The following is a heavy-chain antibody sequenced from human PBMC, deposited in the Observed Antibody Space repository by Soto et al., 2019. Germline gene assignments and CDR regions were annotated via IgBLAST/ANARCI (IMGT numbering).Heavy chain of an antibody. V-gene: IGHV3-43*01. CDR2: ISWDGGST. D-gene: IGHD3-10*01. CDR3: AKDGGGPMVRTSYYGMDV. Sequence: EVPLVESGGVVVQPGGSLRLSCAASGFTFDDYTMHWVRQAPGKGLEWVSLISWDGGSTYYADSVKGRFTISRDNSKNSLYLQMNSLRTEDTALYYCAKDGGGPMVRTSYYGMDVWGQGTTVTVSS. J-gene: IGHJ6*02. CDR1: GFTFDDYT.